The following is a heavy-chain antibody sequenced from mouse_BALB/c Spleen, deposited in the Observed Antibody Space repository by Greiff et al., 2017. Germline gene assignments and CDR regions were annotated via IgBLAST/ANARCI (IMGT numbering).Heavy chain of an antibody. D-gene: IGHD1-2*01. CDR3: ASGSYGYVFDY. CDR2: ISSGGST. CDR1: GFTFSSYA. J-gene: IGHJ2*01. V-gene: IGHV5-6-5*01. Sequence: EVKLVESGGGLVKPGGSLKLSCAASGFTFSSYAMSWVRQTPEKRLEWVASISSGGSTYYPDSVTGRFTISRDNARNILYLQMSSLRSEDTAMYYCASGSYGYVFDYWGQGTTLTVSS.